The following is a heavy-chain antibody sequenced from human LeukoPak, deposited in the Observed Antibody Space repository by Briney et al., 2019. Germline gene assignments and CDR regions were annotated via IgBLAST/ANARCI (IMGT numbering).Heavy chain of an antibody. CDR2: IKQDGSEK. CDR1: GFTFNGYW. CDR3: ARRRGSYHFDY. Sequence: GSLRLSCAASGFTFNGYWMAWVRQAPGKGLEWVADIKQDGSEKNYEDSVKGRFTISRDNAKNSLYLQMNSLRVEDTAVYYCARRRGSYHFDYWGQGTLVTVSS. V-gene: IGHV3-7*01. D-gene: IGHD1-26*01. J-gene: IGHJ4*02.